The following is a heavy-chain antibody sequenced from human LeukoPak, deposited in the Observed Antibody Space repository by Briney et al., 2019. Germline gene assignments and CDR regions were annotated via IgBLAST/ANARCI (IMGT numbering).Heavy chain of an antibody. D-gene: IGHD1-14*01. V-gene: IGHV3-30-3*01. CDR1: GFTFSSYA. J-gene: IGHJ4*02. CDR2: ISYDGSNK. CDR3: ARGGNLDYSFDY. Sequence: GRSLRLSCAASGFTFSSYAMHWVRQAPGKGLEWVAVISYDGSNKYYADSVKGRFTISRDNSKNTLYLQMNSLRAEDTAVYYCARGGNLDYSFDYWGQGTLVTVSS.